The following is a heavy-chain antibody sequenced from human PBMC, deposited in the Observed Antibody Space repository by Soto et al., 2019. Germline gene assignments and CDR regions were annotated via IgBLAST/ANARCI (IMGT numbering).Heavy chain of an antibody. CDR1: GFTFSNAW. J-gene: IGHJ4*02. V-gene: IGHV3-15*01. CDR2: IKSKTDGETT. CDR3: TTDDPINRN. Sequence: GSLRLSCAASGFTFSNAWMSWVRQAPGKGLEWVGRIKSKTDGETTDYAAPVKGRFAISRDDSKNTLYLQMNSLKTEDTAVYYCTTDDPINRNWGQGTLVTVSS.